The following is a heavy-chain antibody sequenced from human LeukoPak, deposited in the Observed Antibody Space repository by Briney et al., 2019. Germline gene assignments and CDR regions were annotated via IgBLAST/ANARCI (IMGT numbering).Heavy chain of an antibody. D-gene: IGHD3-16*01. CDR2: IKKEGSEK. CDR1: GFTFNSYW. V-gene: IGHV3-7*01. J-gene: IGHJ5*02. Sequence: GGSLRLSCAASGFTFNSYWMSWVGQAPGKWLEWVANIKKEGSEKNYVDSVKGRFTISRDNAKNSLYLQMDSLRAEDTAVYYCARFISLGAWGQGTLFTVSS. CDR3: ARFISLGA.